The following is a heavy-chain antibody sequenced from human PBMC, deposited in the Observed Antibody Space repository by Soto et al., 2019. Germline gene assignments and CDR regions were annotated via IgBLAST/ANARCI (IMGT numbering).Heavy chain of an antibody. J-gene: IGHJ5*02. CDR3: AEYQPPEFDP. CDR2: ISDSGST. V-gene: IGHV4-30-4*08. Sequence: SETLSLTCSVSGASIGSGDDYWTWIRQSPGKGLEWIGYISDSGSTFYNPSLRSRLTIALDTSKNHFSLKLNSVTAADTAVYYCAEYQPPEFDPRGQGIPVTVSS. D-gene: IGHD2-2*01. CDR1: GASIGSGDDY.